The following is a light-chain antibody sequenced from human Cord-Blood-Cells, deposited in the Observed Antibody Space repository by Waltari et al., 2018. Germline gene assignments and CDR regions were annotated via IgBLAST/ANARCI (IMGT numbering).Light chain of an antibody. CDR2: GAS. J-gene: IGKJ2*01. Sequence: EIVMTQSPATLSVSPGARATLSCRAIQSVSSNVAWYQQKPGQAPRLRIYGASTRATGIPARFSGSGSGTEFTLTISSRQSEDFAVYYCQQYNNWPPDTFGQGTKLEIK. CDR1: QSVSSN. CDR3: QQYNNWPPDT. V-gene: IGKV3-15*01.